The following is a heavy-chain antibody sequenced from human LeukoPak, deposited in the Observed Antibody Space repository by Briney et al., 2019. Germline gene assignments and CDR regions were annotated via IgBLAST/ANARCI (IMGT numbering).Heavy chain of an antibody. CDR3: AKVAQKLRDSSSWYPIYYFDY. J-gene: IGHJ4*02. Sequence: PGGSLRLSCAASGFTFSSYAMSWVRQAPGKGLEWVSAISGSGGSTYYADSVKGRFTISRDNSKNTLYLQMNSLRAEDTAVYYCAKVAQKLRDSSSWYPIYYFDYWGQGTLVTVSS. D-gene: IGHD6-13*01. V-gene: IGHV3-23*01. CDR1: GFTFSSYA. CDR2: ISGSGGST.